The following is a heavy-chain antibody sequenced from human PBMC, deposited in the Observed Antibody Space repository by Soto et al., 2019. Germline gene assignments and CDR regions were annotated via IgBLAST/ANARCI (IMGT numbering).Heavy chain of an antibody. D-gene: IGHD3-22*01. V-gene: IGHV3-30*18. Sequence: QVQLVESGGGVVQPGRSLRLSCAASGFTFSSYGMHWVRQAPGKGLEWVAVISYDGSNKYYADSVKGRFTISRDNSKNTLYLQMNSLRDEDTAVYYCAKVGEHYDSSGYSGSGFDYWAQGTLVTVSS. CDR1: GFTFSSYG. J-gene: IGHJ4*02. CDR3: AKVGEHYDSSGYSGSGFDY. CDR2: ISYDGSNK.